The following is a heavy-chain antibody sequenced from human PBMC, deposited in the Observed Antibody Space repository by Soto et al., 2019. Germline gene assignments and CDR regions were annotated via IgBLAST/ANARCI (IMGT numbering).Heavy chain of an antibody. CDR1: GYTFTSYD. CDR2: MNPNSGNT. D-gene: IGHD3-3*01. Sequence: ASVKVSCKASGYTFTSYDINWVRQATGQGLEWMGWMNPNSGNTGYAQKFQGRVTMTRNTSISTAYMELSSLRSEGTAVYYCARDLNYDFWSGPRDYYYYYYGMDVWGQGTTVTVSS. CDR3: ARDLNYDFWSGPRDYYYYYYGMDV. V-gene: IGHV1-8*01. J-gene: IGHJ6*02.